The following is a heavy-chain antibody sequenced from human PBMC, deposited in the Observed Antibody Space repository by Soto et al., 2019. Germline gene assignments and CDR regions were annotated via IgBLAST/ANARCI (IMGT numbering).Heavy chain of an antibody. J-gene: IGHJ5*02. CDR1: GYSFTSYW. V-gene: IGHV5-51*01. D-gene: IGHD3-9*01. CDR3: ARGPIYDILTGTNLFDP. CDR2: IYPGDSDT. Sequence: SGESLKISCKGSGYSFTSYWIGWVRQMPGKGLEWMGIIYPGDSDTRYSPSFQGQVTISADKSISTAYLQWSSLKASDTAMYYCARGPIYDILTGTNLFDPWGQRTPVTGSS.